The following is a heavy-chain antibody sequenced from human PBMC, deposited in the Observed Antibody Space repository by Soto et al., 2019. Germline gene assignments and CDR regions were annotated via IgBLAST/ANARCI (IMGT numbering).Heavy chain of an antibody. J-gene: IGHJ4*02. CDR3: ASWGGMPGDY. Sequence: QMQLVESGGGVVQPGRSLRLSCAASGFTFSTFAMNWVRQAPGKGLEWVSVISYDGSNKYYADSVKGRFTISRDNSKNTLYLQMNSLRTEDTAVYYCASWGGMPGDYWGQGTLVTVSS. D-gene: IGHD2-8*02. V-gene: IGHV3-30-3*01. CDR2: ISYDGSNK. CDR1: GFTFSTFA.